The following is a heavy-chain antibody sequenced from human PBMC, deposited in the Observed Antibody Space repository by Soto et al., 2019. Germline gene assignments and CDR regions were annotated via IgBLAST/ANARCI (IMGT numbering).Heavy chain of an antibody. CDR2: INSDGSST. D-gene: IGHD2-2*02. CDR3: ARGSTTRYCSSTSCYITSTYYYYYYMDV. Sequence: LRLSCAASGFTFSSYWMHWVRQAPGKGLVWVSRINSDGSSTSYADSVKGRFTISRDNAKNTLYLQMNSLRAEDTAVYYCARGSTTRYCSSTSCYITSTYYYYYYMDVWGKGTTVTVSS. V-gene: IGHV3-74*01. J-gene: IGHJ6*03. CDR1: GFTFSSYW.